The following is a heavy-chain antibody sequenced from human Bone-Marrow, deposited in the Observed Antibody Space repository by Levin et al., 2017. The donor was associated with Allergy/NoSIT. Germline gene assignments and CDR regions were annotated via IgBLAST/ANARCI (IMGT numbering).Heavy chain of an antibody. J-gene: IGHJ5*02. Sequence: SQTLSLTCTVSGGSISSYYWSWIRQPPGKGLEWIGYIYYSGSTNYNPSLKSRVTISVDTSKNQFSLKLSSVTAADTAVYYCARVHIGYCSGGSCYNWFDPWGQGTLVTVSS. CDR3: ARVHIGYCSGGSCYNWFDP. D-gene: IGHD2-15*01. CDR1: GGSISSYY. CDR2: IYYSGST. V-gene: IGHV4-59*01.